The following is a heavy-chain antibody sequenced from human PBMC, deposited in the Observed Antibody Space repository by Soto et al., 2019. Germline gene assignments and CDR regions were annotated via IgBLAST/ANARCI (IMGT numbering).Heavy chain of an antibody. CDR3: ASVWRQQLPFFDF. CDR1: GGSISGNS. J-gene: IGHJ4*02. CDR2: VSSSGST. V-gene: IGHV4-59*01. D-gene: IGHD6-13*01. Sequence: PSETLSLTCTVSGGSISGNSWSWIRQPPGKGLEWIGYVSSSGSTKYNPSLKSRVTISVDTSKNQFSLKLTSVTAADTAVYYCASVWRQQLPFFDFWGQGTLVTVSS.